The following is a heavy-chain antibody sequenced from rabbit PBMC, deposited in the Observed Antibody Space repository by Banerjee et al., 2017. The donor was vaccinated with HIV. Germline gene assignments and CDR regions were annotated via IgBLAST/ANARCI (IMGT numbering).Heavy chain of an antibody. Sequence: QEQLVESGGGLVKPGASLTLSCTASGFSFSSKAVMCWVRQAPGKGLEWIACINAVTGKAVYASWAKGRFTFSKTSSTTVTLQMTSLTAADTATYFCARDTGSSFSSYGMDLWGPGTLVTVS. CDR1: GFSFSSKAV. J-gene: IGHJ6*01. V-gene: IGHV1S45*01. D-gene: IGHD8-1*01. CDR3: ARDTGSSFSSYGMDL. CDR2: INAVTGKA.